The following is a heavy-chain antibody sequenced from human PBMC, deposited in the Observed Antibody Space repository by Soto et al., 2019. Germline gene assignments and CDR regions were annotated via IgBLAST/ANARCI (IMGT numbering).Heavy chain of an antibody. D-gene: IGHD6-13*01. J-gene: IGHJ6*02. Sequence: SETLSLTCAVYGGSFSGYYWSWIRQPPGKGLEWIGEINHSGSTNYNPSLKSRVTISVDTSKNQFSLKLSSVTAADTAVYYCARGGDIAAAGTVYYGMDVWGQGTTVTISS. V-gene: IGHV4-34*01. CDR2: INHSGST. CDR1: GGSFSGYY. CDR3: ARGGDIAAAGTVYYGMDV.